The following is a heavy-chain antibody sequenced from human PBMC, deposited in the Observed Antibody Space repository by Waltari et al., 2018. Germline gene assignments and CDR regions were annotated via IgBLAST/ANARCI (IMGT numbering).Heavy chain of an antibody. CDR3: AKDLAVAGSLADY. D-gene: IGHD6-19*01. V-gene: IGHV3-33*06. Sequence: QVQLVESGGGVVQPGMSLRLSCAASGFTFDNYAMHWVRQAPGKGLEWVAALWYDGRNTQYGDSVKGRFTISRDNSKNMVYLQMDSLRVEDTGLYYCAKDLAVAGSLADYWGQGTLVTVSS. J-gene: IGHJ4*02. CDR2: LWYDGRNT. CDR1: GFTFDNYA.